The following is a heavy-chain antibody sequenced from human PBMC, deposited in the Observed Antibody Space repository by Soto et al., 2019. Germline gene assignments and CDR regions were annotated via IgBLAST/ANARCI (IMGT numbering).Heavy chain of an antibody. Sequence: QVQLQESGPGLVKPSQTLSLTCTVTGDSISSDYYWSWIRQYPGKGLEWIGYIYYRGSIYYNPSLKSRATISVDTSNNQFSLKLNSVTAADTAAYYCARVAWEVGELPFFDYWGQGTLVTVSS. D-gene: IGHD3-10*01. J-gene: IGHJ4*02. CDR3: ARVAWEVGELPFFDY. V-gene: IGHV4-31*03. CDR2: IYYRGSI. CDR1: GDSISSDYY.